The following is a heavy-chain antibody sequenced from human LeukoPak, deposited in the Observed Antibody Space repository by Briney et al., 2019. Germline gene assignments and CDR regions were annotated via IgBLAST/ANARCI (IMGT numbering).Heavy chain of an antibody. CDR1: GGSISSGGYY. CDR3: ARDRARDSSGYRAVLFDY. J-gene: IGHJ4*02. Sequence: PSETLSLTCTVSGGSISSGGYYWSWIRQHPGKGLEWIGYIYYSGSTYYNPSLKSRVTISVDTSKNQFSLKLSSVTAADTAVYYCARDRARDSSGYRAVLFDYWGQGTLVTVSS. D-gene: IGHD3-22*01. V-gene: IGHV4-31*03. CDR2: IYYSGST.